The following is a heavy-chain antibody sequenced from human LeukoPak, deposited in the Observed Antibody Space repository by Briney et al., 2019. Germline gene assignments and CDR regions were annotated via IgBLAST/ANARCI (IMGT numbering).Heavy chain of an antibody. Sequence: ASVKVSCKASGYTFTSYGISWVRQAPGQGLEWMAWIRAYNGNTNYAQKLQGRVTMTTDTSTSTAYMELRSLRSDDTAVYYCARVDPNYYDSSGYWWGAFDIWGQGTMVTVSS. CDR1: GYTFTSYG. J-gene: IGHJ3*02. D-gene: IGHD3-22*01. V-gene: IGHV1-18*01. CDR3: ARVDPNYYDSSGYWWGAFDI. CDR2: IRAYNGNT.